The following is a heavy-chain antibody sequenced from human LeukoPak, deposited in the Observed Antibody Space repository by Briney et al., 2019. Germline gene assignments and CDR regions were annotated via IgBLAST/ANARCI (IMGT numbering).Heavy chain of an antibody. D-gene: IGHD4-23*01. CDR3: AGSAVTNLDS. CDR1: GFIFSTYA. J-gene: IGHJ4*02. CDR2: IHSGGAT. Sequence: PGGSLRLSCAASGFIFSTYAMTWVRQAPGKGLEWVSVIHSGGATYYADSVKGRFTISRDISKNALYLQMNSLRGDDTAVYYCAGSAVTNLDSWGQGNLVTVSS. V-gene: IGHV3-66*01.